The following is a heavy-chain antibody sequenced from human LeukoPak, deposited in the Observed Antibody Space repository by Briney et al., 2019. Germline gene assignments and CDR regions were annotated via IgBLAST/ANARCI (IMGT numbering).Heavy chain of an antibody. CDR3: ARDTTNVYYYDTSGYDH. J-gene: IGHJ4*02. CDR1: GGSVSSGSYY. V-gene: IGHV4-61*01. CDR2: IYYSGST. Sequence: SETLSLTCTASGGSVSSGSYYWSWIRQPPGKGLEWIGYIYYSGSTKYNPSLKSRVTISVDTSKNQFSLKLSSVTAADTAVYYCARDTTNVYYYDTSGYDHWGQGTLVTVSS. D-gene: IGHD3-22*01.